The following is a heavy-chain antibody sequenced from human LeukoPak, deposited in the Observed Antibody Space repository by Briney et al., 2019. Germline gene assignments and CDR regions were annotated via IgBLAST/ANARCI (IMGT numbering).Heavy chain of an antibody. Sequence: SETLSLTCTASGGSISSYYWSWIRQPAGKGLEWIGRIYTSGSTNYNPSLKSRVTMSVDTSKNQFSLKLSSVTAADTAVYYCARDRRDDFWSGPHAFDIWGQGTMVTVSS. V-gene: IGHV4-4*07. CDR1: GGSISSYY. CDR2: IYTSGST. D-gene: IGHD3-3*01. CDR3: ARDRRDDFWSGPHAFDI. J-gene: IGHJ3*02.